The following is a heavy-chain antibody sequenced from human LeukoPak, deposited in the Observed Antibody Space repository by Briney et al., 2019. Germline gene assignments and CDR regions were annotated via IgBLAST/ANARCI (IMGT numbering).Heavy chain of an antibody. Sequence: GASLQISCKGSGYGFTTYWIAWVRRMPGKGLEWMGIIYPGNSDTRYSPSFQGQVTISADKSISTSYLQWSSLNASDTAIYYCARRSSGFDYWGEGALVTVCS. J-gene: IGHJ4*02. V-gene: IGHV5-51*01. CDR2: IYPGNSDT. D-gene: IGHD3-22*01. CDR3: ARRSSGFDY. CDR1: GYGFTTYW.